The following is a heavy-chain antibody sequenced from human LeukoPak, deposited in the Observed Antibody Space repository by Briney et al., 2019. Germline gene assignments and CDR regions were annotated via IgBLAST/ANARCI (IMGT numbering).Heavy chain of an antibody. D-gene: IGHD3-3*01. CDR1: GFTFSSYS. CDR2: ISSSSGYI. V-gene: IGHV3-21*01. J-gene: IGHJ6*02. CDR3: ARARFATIFGVAGNYYYYGMDV. Sequence: RAGGSLRLSCAASGFTFSSYSMTWVRQAPGKGLEWVSCISSSSGYIYYADSVKGRFTISRDDAKSSLYLQMNSLRDEDTAVYYCARARFATIFGVAGNYYYYGMDVWGQGTTVTVSS.